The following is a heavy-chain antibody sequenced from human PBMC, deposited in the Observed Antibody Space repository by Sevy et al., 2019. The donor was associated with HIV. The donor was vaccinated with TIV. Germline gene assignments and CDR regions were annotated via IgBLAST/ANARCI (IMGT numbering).Heavy chain of an antibody. J-gene: IGHJ4*02. CDR2: ISSGSSYI. V-gene: IGHV3-21*01. CDR3: ARGDYYGSLYYFDC. D-gene: IGHD3-10*01. Sequence: GGSLRLSCAASGFTFSNYFINWVRQAPGKGLEWVSSISSGSSYIFHADSVKGRFTISRDNAKNSLYLHMNSLRAEDTAVYYCARGDYYGSLYYFDCWGPRTLVTVSS. CDR1: GFTFSNYF.